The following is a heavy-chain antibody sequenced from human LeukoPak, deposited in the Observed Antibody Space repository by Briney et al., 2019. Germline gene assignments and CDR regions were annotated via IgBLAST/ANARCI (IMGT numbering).Heavy chain of an antibody. CDR3: AKASGWYGLVDYFDY. J-gene: IGHJ4*02. D-gene: IGHD6-19*01. Sequence: GGSLRLSCAASGFTFSSYDMSWVRQAPGKGLEWVSAISGSGGSTYYADSVKGRFTISRDNSKNTLYLQMNSLRAEDTAVYYCAKASGWYGLVDYFDYWGQGTLVTVSS. CDR2: ISGSGGST. V-gene: IGHV3-23*01. CDR1: GFTFSSYD.